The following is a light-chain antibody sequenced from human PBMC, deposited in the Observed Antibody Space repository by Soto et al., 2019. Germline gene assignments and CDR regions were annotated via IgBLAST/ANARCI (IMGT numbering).Light chain of an antibody. V-gene: IGKV1-39*01. CDR2: SAS. CDR3: QQSYSTVHT. J-gene: IGKJ4*01. CDR1: RRITTF. Sequence: DIQMPQSTSSLSASVGARVTITCRASRRITTFLNWYQQRPGQVPTLLIYSASKLHTVVPSRFSGSGSGADFTLTISNLQLEDFATCYCQQSYSTVHTFGGG.